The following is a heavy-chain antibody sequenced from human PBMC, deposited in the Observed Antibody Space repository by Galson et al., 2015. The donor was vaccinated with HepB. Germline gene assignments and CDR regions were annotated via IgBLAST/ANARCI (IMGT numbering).Heavy chain of an antibody. V-gene: IGHV3-33*01. CDR3: ARDNRFMDTFGGVIVKVGNWFDP. CDR2: IWYDGSNK. CDR1: GFTFSSYG. D-gene: IGHD3-16*02. J-gene: IGHJ5*02. Sequence: SLRLSCAASGFTFSSYGMHWVRQAPGKGLEWVALIWYDGSNKYYADSVKGRFTISRDNSKNTLYLQMNSLRAEDTAVYYCARDNRFMDTFGGVIVKVGNWFDPWGQGTRVTVSS.